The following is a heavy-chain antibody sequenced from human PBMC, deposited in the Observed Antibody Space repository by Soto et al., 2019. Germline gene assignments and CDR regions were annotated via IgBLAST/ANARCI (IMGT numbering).Heavy chain of an antibody. Sequence: SQTPSHTRAVSGDSVSSVITSCDWIRQSPSGGLEWLGRTYYRSKWFHDYAASVKSRITINPDTSKNQFSMELNSMTPEDTAVYYCARGNALDVWGQGTVVTVSS. J-gene: IGHJ3*01. CDR3: ARGNALDV. CDR1: GDSVSSVITS. V-gene: IGHV6-1*01. D-gene: IGHD3-10*01. CDR2: TYYRSKWFH.